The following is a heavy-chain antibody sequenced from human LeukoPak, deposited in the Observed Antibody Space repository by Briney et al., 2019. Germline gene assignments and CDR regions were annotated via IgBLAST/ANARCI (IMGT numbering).Heavy chain of an antibody. D-gene: IGHD1-26*01. J-gene: IGHJ4*02. Sequence: GGSLRLSCADSGFTFDDYGMSWVRQAPGEGLEWVSGINWNGGSTGYADSVKGRFTISRDNAKNSLDLQMNSLRAEDTALYYCARDSYSGSYSYFDYWGQGTLVTVSS. V-gene: IGHV3-20*04. CDR3: ARDSYSGSYSYFDY. CDR1: GFTFDDYG. CDR2: INWNGGST.